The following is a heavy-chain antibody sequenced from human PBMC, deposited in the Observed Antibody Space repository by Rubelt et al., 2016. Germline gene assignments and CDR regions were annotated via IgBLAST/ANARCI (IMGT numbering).Heavy chain of an antibody. CDR2: IYYSGST. Sequence: GLVKPSETLSLTCTVSGGSISSSNYYWGWIRQPPGKGLEWIGSIYYSGSTYYNPSLKSRVTISVDTSKNQFSLKLSSVTAADTAIYYCARVGGYNSPFNYWGPGTLVTVSS. D-gene: IGHD2/OR15-2a*01. V-gene: IGHV4-39*07. CDR1: GGSISSSNYY. CDR3: ARVGGYNSPFNY. J-gene: IGHJ4*02.